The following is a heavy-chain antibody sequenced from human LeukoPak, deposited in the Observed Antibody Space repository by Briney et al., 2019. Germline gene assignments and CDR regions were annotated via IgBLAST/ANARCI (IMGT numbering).Heavy chain of an antibody. CDR1: GFTVSSNY. CDR2: IYSGGST. Sequence: GGSLRLSCAASGFTVSSNYMSWVRQAPGKGPEWVSVIYSGGSTYYADSVKGRFTISRDNSKNTLYLQMNSLRAEDTAVYYCARGAVAGDFDYWGQGTLVTVSS. J-gene: IGHJ4*02. D-gene: IGHD6-19*01. V-gene: IGHV3-66*01. CDR3: ARGAVAGDFDY.